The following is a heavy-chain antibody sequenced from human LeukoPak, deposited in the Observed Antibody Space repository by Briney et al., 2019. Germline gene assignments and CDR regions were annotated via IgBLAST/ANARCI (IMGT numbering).Heavy chain of an antibody. Sequence: SETLSLTCTVSGGSISSYYWSWIRQPPGKGLEWIGYIYYSGSTNYNPSLKSRVTISVDRSKNQFSLKLSSVTAADTAVYYCARAPGGLDYWGQGTLVTVSS. CDR1: GGSISSYY. CDR2: IYYSGST. CDR3: ARAPGGLDY. D-gene: IGHD3-16*01. J-gene: IGHJ4*02. V-gene: IGHV4-59*08.